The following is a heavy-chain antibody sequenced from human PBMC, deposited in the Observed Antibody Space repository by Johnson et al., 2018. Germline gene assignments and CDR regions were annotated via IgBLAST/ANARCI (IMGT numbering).Heavy chain of an antibody. CDR2: IYNDGSTT. Sequence: VQLQESGGGLVQPGGSLRLSCAASGFTFSNYWMHWVRQVPGKGLVWVSRIYNDGSTTTYADSVKGRFTISRANPKNTLYLQMNRRRAEDTAVYYCATLVGPTPSLRFDLWGRGTLVTVSS. CDR3: ATLVGPTPSLRFDL. V-gene: IGHV3-74*01. CDR1: GFTFSNYW. D-gene: IGHD1-26*01. J-gene: IGHJ2*01.